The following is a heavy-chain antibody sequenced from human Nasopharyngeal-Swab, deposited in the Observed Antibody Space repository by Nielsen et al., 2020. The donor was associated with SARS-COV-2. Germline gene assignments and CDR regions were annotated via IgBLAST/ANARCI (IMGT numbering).Heavy chain of an antibody. D-gene: IGHD3-3*01. CDR3: ARDGLDYDFWSAHFMDV. Sequence: GESLKISCAASGFTFSTYNMNWVRQAPGKGLEWVSSISSSSTYIYYADSVKGRFTISRDSAKNSLYLQMNSLRAEDTAVYYCARDGLDYDFWSAHFMDVWGQGTTVTVSS. V-gene: IGHV3-21*01. CDR2: ISSSSTYI. J-gene: IGHJ6*02. CDR1: GFTFSTYN.